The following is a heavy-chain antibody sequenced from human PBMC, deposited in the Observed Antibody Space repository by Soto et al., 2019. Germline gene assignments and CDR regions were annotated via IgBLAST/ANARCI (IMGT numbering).Heavy chain of an antibody. J-gene: IGHJ4*02. V-gene: IGHV4-34*01. Sequence: SETLSLTCAVYGGSFSGYYWSWIRQPPGKGLEWIGEINHSGSTNYNPSLKSRVTVSVDTSKNQFSLKLSSVTAADTAVYYCARRYGDAFDFWGQGTLVT. CDR3: ARRYGDAFDF. D-gene: IGHD4-17*01. CDR1: GGSFSGYY. CDR2: INHSGST.